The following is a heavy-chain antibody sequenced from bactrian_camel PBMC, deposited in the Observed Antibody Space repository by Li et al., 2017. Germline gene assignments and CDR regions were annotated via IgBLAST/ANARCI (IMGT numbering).Heavy chain of an antibody. CDR2: TGTDKI. Sequence: HVQLVESGGGSVQTGGSLRLSCTYSGGSRNCIGWFRQAPGQESEGVAATGTDKIAYNDLVRGRFAFSQDNALKILYLQLNSLKPEDTARYYCAAGFAMLVRWLLVENEYTSWGQGTQVTVS. V-gene: IGHV3S53*01. J-gene: IGHJ4*01. D-gene: IGHD6*01. CDR3: AAGFAMLVRWLLVENEYTS. CDR1: GGSRNC.